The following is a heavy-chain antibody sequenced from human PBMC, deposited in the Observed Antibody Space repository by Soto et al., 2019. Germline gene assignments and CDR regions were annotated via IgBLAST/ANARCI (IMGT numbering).Heavy chain of an antibody. CDR3: AKVPSSGPDY. CDR2: ISYDGSNK. J-gene: IGHJ4*02. Sequence: GGSLRLSCAASGFTFSSYGMHWVRQAPGKGLEWVAVISYDGSNKYYADSVKGRFTISRDNSKNTLYLQMNSLRAEDTAVYYCAKVPSSGPDYWGQGTLVTGSS. D-gene: IGHD6-19*01. V-gene: IGHV3-30*18. CDR1: GFTFSSYG.